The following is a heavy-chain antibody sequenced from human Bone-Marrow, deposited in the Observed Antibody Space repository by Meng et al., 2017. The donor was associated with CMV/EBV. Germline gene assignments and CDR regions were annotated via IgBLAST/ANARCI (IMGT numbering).Heavy chain of an antibody. J-gene: IGHJ6*02. CDR3: ARDLSIWAAGYGMDV. CDR2: ISTSGSTI. CDR1: GFTFSDDY. V-gene: IGHV3-11*04. Sequence: LSLTCAASGFTFSDDYMSWIRQVPGKGLEWVSNISTSGSTIYYADSVKGRFTISRDNAKNSLYLQVNSLRAEDTAVYYCARDLSIWAAGYGMDVWGQGTTVTVSS. D-gene: IGHD6-13*01.